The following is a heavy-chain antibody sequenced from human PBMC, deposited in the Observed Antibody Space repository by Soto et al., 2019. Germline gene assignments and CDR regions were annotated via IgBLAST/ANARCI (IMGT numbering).Heavy chain of an antibody. D-gene: IGHD3-22*01. CDR1: GYSFTSYW. CDR3: ASETMDYYDSSGYYPDFDV. Sequence: ESLKISCKGSGYSFTSYWISWVRQMPGKGLEWMGRIDPSDSYTNYSPSFQGHVTISADKSISTAYLQWSSLKASDTAMYYCASETMDYYDSSGYYPDFDVWGQGTLVTGSS. V-gene: IGHV5-10-1*01. J-gene: IGHJ4*02. CDR2: IDPSDSYT.